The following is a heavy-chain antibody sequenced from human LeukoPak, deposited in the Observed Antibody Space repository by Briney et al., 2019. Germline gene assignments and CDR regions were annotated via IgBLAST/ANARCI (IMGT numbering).Heavy chain of an antibody. D-gene: IGHD5-24*01. CDR3: ARIRDGYNDAYDL. Sequence: SVKVSCKASGGTFSSYEISWVRQAPGQGLEWMGGIIPMFGTAKYTQKFQGRVTITADKSTSTAYMELSSLRSEDTAIYYCARIRDGYNDAYDLWGQGTVVTVPS. V-gene: IGHV1-69*06. J-gene: IGHJ3*01. CDR2: IIPMFGTA. CDR1: GGTFSSYE.